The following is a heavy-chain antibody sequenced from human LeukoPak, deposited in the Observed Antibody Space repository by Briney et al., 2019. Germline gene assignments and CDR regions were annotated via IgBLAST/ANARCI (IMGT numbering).Heavy chain of an antibody. J-gene: IGHJ4*02. CDR1: GFTFSDYY. Sequence: PGGSLRLSCAASGFTFSDYYMSWVRQAPGKGLEWVSYISSSGSTIYYADSAKGRFTISRDNAKNSLYLQMNSLRAEDTAVYYCARSIDFWTGFDYWGQGTLVTVSS. CDR3: ARSIDFWTGFDY. CDR2: ISSSGSTI. V-gene: IGHV3-11*01. D-gene: IGHD3/OR15-3a*01.